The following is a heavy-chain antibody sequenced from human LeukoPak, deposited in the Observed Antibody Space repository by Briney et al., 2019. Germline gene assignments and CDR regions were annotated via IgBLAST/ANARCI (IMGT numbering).Heavy chain of an antibody. Sequence: PSETLSLTCTVSGGSISSYYWSWIRQPPGKGLEWIGYIYYSGSTNYNPSLKSRVTISVDTSKNQFSLKLSSVTAADTAVYYCAVGVGATDYWGQGTLVTVSS. CDR3: AVGVGATDY. CDR2: IYYSGST. V-gene: IGHV4-59*08. J-gene: IGHJ4*02. CDR1: GGSISSYY. D-gene: IGHD1-26*01.